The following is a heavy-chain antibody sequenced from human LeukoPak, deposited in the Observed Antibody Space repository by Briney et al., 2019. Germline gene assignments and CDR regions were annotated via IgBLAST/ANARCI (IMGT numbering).Heavy chain of an antibody. Sequence: SETLSLTCAVYVGSLSGYYWIWIRQPRWKGLEWIGEINHSGSTNYNPSLKSRVTISVDTSKNQFSLKLSSVTAADTAVYYCARGEYSSGWYEDDYFDYWGQGTLVTVSS. D-gene: IGHD6-19*01. V-gene: IGHV4-34*01. CDR3: ARGEYSSGWYEDDYFDY. J-gene: IGHJ4*02. CDR1: VGSLSGYY. CDR2: INHSGST.